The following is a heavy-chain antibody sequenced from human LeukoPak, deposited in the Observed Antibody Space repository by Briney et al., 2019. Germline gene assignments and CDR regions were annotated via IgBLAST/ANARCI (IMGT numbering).Heavy chain of an antibody. CDR2: IANDGSNK. D-gene: IGHD3-22*01. CDR3: AREWLSPQGGLDS. V-gene: IGHV3-30*04. CDR1: GFTFRNNA. J-gene: IGHJ4*02. Sequence: GRSLRLSCAACGFTFRNNAMHWVRQAPGKGLEWLTVIANDGSNKYYAESVKGRFTISRDNSKNTLSLQMNSLRVQDTAVYFCAREWLSPQGGLDSWGQGTLVIVSS.